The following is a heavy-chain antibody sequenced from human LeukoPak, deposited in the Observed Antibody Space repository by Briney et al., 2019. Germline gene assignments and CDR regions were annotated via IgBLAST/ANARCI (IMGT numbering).Heavy chain of an antibody. Sequence: GGSLRLSCAASGFTFFTHPMNWVRQAPGKGLEWVSYISISGSTMYYADSVKGRFTISRDNAKNSLYLQMDSLRADDTAVYYCVRDRLDYALDYWGQGALVTVSS. V-gene: IGHV3-48*04. CDR3: VRDRLDYALDY. CDR1: GFTFFTHP. CDR2: ISISGSTM. D-gene: IGHD4-17*01. J-gene: IGHJ4*02.